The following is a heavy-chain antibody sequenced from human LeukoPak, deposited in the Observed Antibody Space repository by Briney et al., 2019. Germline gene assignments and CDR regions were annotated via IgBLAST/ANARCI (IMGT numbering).Heavy chain of an antibody. J-gene: IGHJ5*01. D-gene: IGHD5-18*01. V-gene: IGHV1-2*02. CDR1: VYTFTDYY. Sequence: ASVTVSFKASVYTFTDYYMHWLRHAPGQGLEWMGWINPNGGGTNYVQKFQGRVTMTRDTSISTVYVELSRLTSDDTAVYYCARPGVTPDTDWFDSWGQGTLVTVSS. CDR2: INPNGGGT. CDR3: ARPGVTPDTDWFDS.